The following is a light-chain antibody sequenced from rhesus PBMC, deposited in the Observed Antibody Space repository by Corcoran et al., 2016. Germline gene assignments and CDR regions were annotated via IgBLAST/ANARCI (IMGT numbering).Light chain of an antibody. J-gene: IGKJ4*01. CDR3: LQHNSFPLT. Sequence: DIQMTQSPSSLSASVGDTVTITCRASQGISSYLNWFQQKPGKAPKLLIYAASSLESGVTSRCSGSGSGTDFTLPISSLQPEDFAVYYCLQHNSFPLTFGGGTKVELK. CDR2: AAS. V-gene: IGKV1-28*03. CDR1: QGISSY.